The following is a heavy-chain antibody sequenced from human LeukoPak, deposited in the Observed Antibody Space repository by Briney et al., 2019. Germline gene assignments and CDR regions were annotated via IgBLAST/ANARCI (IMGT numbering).Heavy chain of an antibody. CDR1: GFTFDDYA. V-gene: IGHV3-43*02. D-gene: IGHD6-13*01. CDR3: AKVAGYSSSHFDY. Sequence: GGSLRLSCAASGFTFDDYAMHWVRQAPGKGLEWVSLISGDGGSTYYADSVKGRFTISRDNSKNTLYLQMNSLRAEDTAVYYCAKVAGYSSSHFDYWGQGTLVTVSS. CDR2: ISGDGGST. J-gene: IGHJ4*02.